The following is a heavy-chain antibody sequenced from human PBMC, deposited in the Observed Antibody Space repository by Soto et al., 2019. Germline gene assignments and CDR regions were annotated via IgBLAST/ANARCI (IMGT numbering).Heavy chain of an antibody. D-gene: IGHD1-26*01. CDR2: TSSSSSYI. CDR3: AKMGQNYYYGMDV. J-gene: IGHJ6*02. CDR1: GFTFSSYS. V-gene: IGHV3-21*01. Sequence: GGSLRLSVAASGFTFSSYSMNWVRQAPGKGPEWVSSTSSSSSYIYYAGSVKGRFTISRDNAKNSLYLQMNSLRAEDTAVYYCAKMGQNYYYGMDVWGQGTTVTVSS.